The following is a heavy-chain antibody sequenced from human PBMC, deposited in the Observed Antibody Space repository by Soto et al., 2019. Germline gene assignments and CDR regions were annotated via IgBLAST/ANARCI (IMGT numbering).Heavy chain of an antibody. CDR1: GDSVSRGRAA. CDR3: ARDGPTTHYYLDY. D-gene: IGHD2-2*01. CDR2: TYYRSKWSN. V-gene: IGHV6-1*01. Sequence: SQTLSLTCVISGDSVSRGRAAWNWIRQSPSRGLEWLGRTYYRSKWSNEYAVSVRSRITITADTSKNQFSLQLKSVTPEDTAVYYCARDGPTTHYYLDYWGQGTPVTVSS. J-gene: IGHJ4*02.